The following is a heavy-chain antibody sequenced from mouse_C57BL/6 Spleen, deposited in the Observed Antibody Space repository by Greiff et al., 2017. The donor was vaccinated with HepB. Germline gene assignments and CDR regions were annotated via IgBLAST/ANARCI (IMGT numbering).Heavy chain of an antibody. J-gene: IGHJ4*01. CDR1: GYTFTSYW. CDR3: AREGIGYYAMDY. D-gene: IGHD2-14*01. CDR2: IDPSDSET. V-gene: IGHV1-52*01. Sequence: QVQLQQPGAELVRPGSSVKLSCKASGYTFTSYWMHWVKQRPIQGLEWIGNIDPSDSETHYNQKFKDKATLTVDKSSSTAYMQLSSLTSEDSAVYYCAREGIGYYAMDYWGQGTSVTVSS.